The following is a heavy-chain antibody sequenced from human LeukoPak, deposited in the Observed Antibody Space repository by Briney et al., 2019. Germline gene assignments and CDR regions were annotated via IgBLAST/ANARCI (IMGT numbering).Heavy chain of an antibody. V-gene: IGHV3-64D*06. J-gene: IGHJ6*02. CDR3: AKALPIAEAGKDKYYYYALDV. Sequence: GGSLRLSCSASGFTFSAYAMHWVRQAPGKRLEYVSAISPDGTSTYYADSVRGRFSISRDNSKNTLYLQMSSLRAGDTAFYYCAKALPIAEAGKDKYYYYALDVWGRGTTVIVSS. D-gene: IGHD6-19*01. CDR2: ISPDGTST. CDR1: GFTFSAYA.